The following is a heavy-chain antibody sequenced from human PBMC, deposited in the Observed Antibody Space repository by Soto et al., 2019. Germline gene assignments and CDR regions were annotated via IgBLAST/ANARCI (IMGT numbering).Heavy chain of an antibody. CDR3: ARDTETLGPRANDALDI. CDR1: GYTFSAYS. D-gene: IGHD3-3*02. Sequence: QAQLVQSGAEMKKPGASVKVSCKATGYTFSAYSMNWVRQGPGQSLEWVGGLNAGSGNAKYSQNFQGRVSITRDTSASTVYMELTGLTSEETAVYYCARDTETLGPRANDALDIWGQGTMVTVSS. CDR2: LNAGSGNA. V-gene: IGHV1-3*01. J-gene: IGHJ3*02.